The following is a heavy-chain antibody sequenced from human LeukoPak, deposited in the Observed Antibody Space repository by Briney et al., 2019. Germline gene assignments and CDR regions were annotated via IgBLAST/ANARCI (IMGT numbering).Heavy chain of an antibody. V-gene: IGHV1-18*01. CDR2: ISAYNGNT. D-gene: IGHD7-27*01. Sequence: ASVTVSCKASGYTFTSYGISWVRQAPGQGREWMGWISAYNGNTNYAQKLQGRVTMTTDTTTSTAYMELRSLRSDDTAVYYCARPANWGSLDYWGQGTLVTVSS. J-gene: IGHJ4*02. CDR3: ARPANWGSLDY. CDR1: GYTFTSYG.